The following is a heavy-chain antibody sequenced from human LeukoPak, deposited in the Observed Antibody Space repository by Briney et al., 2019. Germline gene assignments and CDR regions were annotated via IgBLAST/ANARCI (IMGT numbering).Heavy chain of an antibody. J-gene: IGHJ4*02. D-gene: IGHD6-19*01. CDR3: AKEGLALDY. CDR2: VSYDGAIK. V-gene: IGHV3-30-3*02. CDR1: GFTFSSFA. Sequence: GGSLRLSCAASGFTFSSFAIHCVRQAPGKGLEWVAFVSYDGAIKYYADSVKGRFTISRDNSKNTLYLQMNSLRAEDTAVYYCAKEGLALDYWGQGTLVTVSS.